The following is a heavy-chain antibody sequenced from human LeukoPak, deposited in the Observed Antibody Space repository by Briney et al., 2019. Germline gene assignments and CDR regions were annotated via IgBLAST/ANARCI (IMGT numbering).Heavy chain of an antibody. CDR3: AKVPGIAAAGPMDV. J-gene: IGHJ6*02. CDR2: IWYDGSNK. D-gene: IGHD6-13*01. V-gene: IGHV3-33*06. CDR1: GFTFSSYG. Sequence: GGSLRLSCAASGFTFSSYGMHWVRQAPGKGLEWVAVIWYDGSNKYYADSVKGRFTISRDNSKNTLYLQMNSLRAEDTAVYYCAKVPGIAAAGPMDVWGRGTTVTVSS.